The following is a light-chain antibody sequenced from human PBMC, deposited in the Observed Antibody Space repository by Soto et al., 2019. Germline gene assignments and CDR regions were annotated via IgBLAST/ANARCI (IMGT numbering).Light chain of an antibody. CDR2: KDS. J-gene: IGLJ3*02. CDR3: QSTDSSGPYPV. V-gene: IGLV3-25*02. CDR1: ELPKQF. Sequence: SYELTQPPSVSVSPGQTARITCSGDELPKQFASWYQQRPGQAPLLVIYKDSERPSGIPERFSGSSSGTTVTLTIRGVQAEDEADYYCQSTDSSGPYPVFGGGTKLTVL.